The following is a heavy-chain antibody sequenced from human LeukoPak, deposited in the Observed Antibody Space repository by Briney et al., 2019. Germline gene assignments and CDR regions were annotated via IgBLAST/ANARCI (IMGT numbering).Heavy chain of an antibody. CDR2: INPNSGGT. Sequence: GASVKVSCKASGYTFTGYYTHWVRQAPGHGLEGMGRINPNSGGTNYAQKFQVRVTMTRDTSISTAYMELSRLRSDDAAVYYCASVKITFGGVIARWLWGQGTMVTVSS. J-gene: IGHJ3*01. CDR1: GYTFTGYY. CDR3: ASVKITFGGVIARWL. D-gene: IGHD3-16*02. V-gene: IGHV1-2*06.